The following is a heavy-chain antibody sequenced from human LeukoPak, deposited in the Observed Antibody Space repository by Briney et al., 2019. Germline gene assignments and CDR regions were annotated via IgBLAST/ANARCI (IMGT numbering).Heavy chain of an antibody. CDR3: ARGAWSVAALYYFDY. J-gene: IGHJ4*02. CDR1: GGSISSYY. D-gene: IGHD6-19*01. V-gene: IGHV4-59*08. Sequence: SETLSLTCTVSGGSISSYYWSWIRQPPGKGLEWIGYIYYSGSTNYNPSLKSRVTISVDTSKNQFSLKLSSVTAADTAVYYCARGAWSVAALYYFDYWGQGTLVTVSS. CDR2: IYYSGST.